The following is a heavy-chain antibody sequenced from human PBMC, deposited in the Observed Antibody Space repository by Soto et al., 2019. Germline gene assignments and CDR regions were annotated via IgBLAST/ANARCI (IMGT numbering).Heavy chain of an antibody. Sequence: GESLKISCKGSGYSFTSYWISRVRQMPGKGLEWMGRIDPSDSYTNYSPSFQGNVAISADKSISTAYLQWSSLKASDTAMYYCAREGNLEYSSSSSGYYYYYYGMDVWGQGTTVTVSS. V-gene: IGHV5-10-1*01. CDR1: GYSFTSYW. CDR2: IDPSDSYT. J-gene: IGHJ6*02. CDR3: AREGNLEYSSSSSGYYYYYYGMDV. D-gene: IGHD6-6*01.